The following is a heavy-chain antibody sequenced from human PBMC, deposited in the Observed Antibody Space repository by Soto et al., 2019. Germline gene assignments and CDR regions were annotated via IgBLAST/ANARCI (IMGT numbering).Heavy chain of an antibody. D-gene: IGHD5-12*01. CDR2: INHSGST. CDR1: GGSFSGYY. J-gene: IGHJ4*02. V-gene: IGHV4-34*01. CDR3: ARRGVVALRHRAAYYFDY. Sequence: QVQLQQWGAGLLKPSETLSLTCAVYGGSFSGYYWSWIRQPTGKGLEWIGEINHSGSTNYNTSLKSRVTISVDTSKKQFSLKLSSVTAADTAVYYCARRGVVALRHRAAYYFDYWGQGTLVTVSS.